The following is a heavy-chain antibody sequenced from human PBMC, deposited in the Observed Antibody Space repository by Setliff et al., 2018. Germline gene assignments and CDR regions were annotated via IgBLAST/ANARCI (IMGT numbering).Heavy chain of an antibody. D-gene: IGHD1-7*01. V-gene: IGHV3-23*03. CDR1: GFTFTDYA. J-gene: IGHJ4*02. CDR3: AKPRLELRWGFEY. Sequence: LRLSCVASGFTFTDYAMSWVRQAPGKGLEWVSTIYRGDRSTFYADSVQGRFIIFRDGSKNTLYLQMDSLRGEDTAVYYCAKPRLELRWGFEYWGQGTPVTVS. CDR2: IYRGDRST.